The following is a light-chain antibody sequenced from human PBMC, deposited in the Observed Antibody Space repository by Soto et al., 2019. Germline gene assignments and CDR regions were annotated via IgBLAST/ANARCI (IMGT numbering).Light chain of an antibody. V-gene: IGLV1-40*01. Sequence: QSVLTQPPSVSGAPGQRVTISCTGSSSNIGAGYDVHWYQQLPGTAPKPLIYGNSNRPSGVPDRFSGSKSGTSATLVITGLQAEDEADYFCQSYDNSLSGYVFGTGTELTVL. J-gene: IGLJ1*01. CDR2: GNS. CDR3: QSYDNSLSGYV. CDR1: SSNIGAGYD.